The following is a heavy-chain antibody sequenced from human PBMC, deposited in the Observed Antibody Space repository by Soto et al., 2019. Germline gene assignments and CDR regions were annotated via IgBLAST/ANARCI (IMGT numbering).Heavy chain of an antibody. D-gene: IGHD2-8*02. J-gene: IGHJ4*02. V-gene: IGHV1-2*02. CDR3: ARGDYGTGGYPFPYFDY. Sequence: HEHLVQSGAEVKRPGASLKVSCKASGYSFTGYYIHWVRQAPGQGLEWMGWINPDSGATNYAQNFPVRFTLTSDTSISPASMDLTSLTSDDTAVYYCARGDYGTGGYPFPYFDYWGQGTLVIVSS. CDR2: INPDSGAT. CDR1: GYSFTGYY.